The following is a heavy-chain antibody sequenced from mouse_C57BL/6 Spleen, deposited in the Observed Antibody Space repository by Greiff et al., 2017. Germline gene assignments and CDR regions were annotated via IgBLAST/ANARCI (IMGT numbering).Heavy chain of an antibody. CDR2: ISSGGSYT. CDR1: GFTFSSYG. J-gene: IGHJ4*01. CDR3: ARLSYYDYDGYYAMDY. Sequence: EVQGVESGGDLVKPGGSLKLSCAASGFTFSSYGMSWVRQTPDKRLEWVATISSGGSYTYYPDSVKGRFTLSKDNAKNTLYLQMSSLKSEDTAMYYCARLSYYDYDGYYAMDYWGQGTSVTVSS. V-gene: IGHV5-6*01. D-gene: IGHD2-4*01.